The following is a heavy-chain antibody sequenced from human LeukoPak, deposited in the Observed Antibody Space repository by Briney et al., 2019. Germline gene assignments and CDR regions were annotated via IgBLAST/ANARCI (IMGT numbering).Heavy chain of an antibody. J-gene: IGHJ2*01. V-gene: IGHV4-39*07. CDR2: IYYSGST. Sequence: SSETLSLTCTVSSGSISSSSYYWGWIRQPPGKGLEWIGSIYYSGSTNYNPSLKSRVTISVDTSKNQFSLKLSSVTAADTAVYYCARRAEDWYFDLWGRGTLVTVSS. CDR3: ARRAEDWYFDL. CDR1: SGSISSSSYY.